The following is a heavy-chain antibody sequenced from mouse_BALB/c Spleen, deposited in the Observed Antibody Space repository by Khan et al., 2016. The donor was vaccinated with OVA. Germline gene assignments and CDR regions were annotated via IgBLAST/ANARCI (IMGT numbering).Heavy chain of an antibody. CDR3: AREEALYYFDY. Sequence: QIQLVQSGAELVRPGASVKLSCKTSGYIFTSYWIHWVKQRSGQGLQWIARIYPGTNNTYYNEKLKDKATLTADKSSSTAYMQLSSLKSEDSAVYCCAREEALYYFDYWGQGTTLTVSS. J-gene: IGHJ2*01. V-gene: IGHV1-76*01. CDR2: IYPGTNNT. CDR1: GYIFTSYW. D-gene: IGHD3-2*02.